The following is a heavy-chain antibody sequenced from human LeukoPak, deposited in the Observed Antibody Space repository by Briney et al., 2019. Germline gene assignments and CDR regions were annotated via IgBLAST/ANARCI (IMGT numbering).Heavy chain of an antibody. D-gene: IGHD6-19*01. CDR1: GGSISSSSYY. J-gene: IGHJ4*02. V-gene: IGHV4-39*07. Sequence: SETLSLTCTVSGGSISSSSYYWAWIRQPPGKGLEWIGYIYHSGSTNYNPSLESRVTISVDTSKNQFSLKLSSVTAADTAVYYCARLETSSGSLSYFDYWGQGTLVTVSS. CDR3: ARLETSSGSLSYFDY. CDR2: IYHSGST.